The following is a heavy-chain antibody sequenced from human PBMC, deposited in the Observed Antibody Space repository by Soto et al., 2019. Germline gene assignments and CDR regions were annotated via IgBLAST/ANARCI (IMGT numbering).Heavy chain of an antibody. J-gene: IGHJ4*02. V-gene: IGHV4-59*01. CDR2: IYYSGSS. CDR1: GGSISSYY. Sequence: PSETLSLTCTVSGGSISSYYWSWIRQPPGKGLEWIGYIYYSGSSNYNPSLKSRVTISLDTSKNQFSLKLNSVTAADTAVYYCARYYCTSPTCYYFDYWGQGTLGTVSS. CDR3: ARYYCTSPTCYYFDY. D-gene: IGHD2-2*01.